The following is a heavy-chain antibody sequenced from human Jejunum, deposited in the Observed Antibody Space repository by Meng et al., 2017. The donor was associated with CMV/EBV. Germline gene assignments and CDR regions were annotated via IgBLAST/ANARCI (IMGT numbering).Heavy chain of an antibody. CDR3: ARVYCSSTSCQYYFDY. Sequence: GYTFTDYAIHWARQAPGQSFEWMGWINAGSGNSQYSQKFQGRVTITRDTSANTAYMELSSLTSEDTAVYYCARVYCSSTSCQYYFDYWGQGTLVTVSS. CDR1: GYTFTDYA. J-gene: IGHJ4*02. V-gene: IGHV1-3*01. D-gene: IGHD2-2*01. CDR2: INAGSGNS.